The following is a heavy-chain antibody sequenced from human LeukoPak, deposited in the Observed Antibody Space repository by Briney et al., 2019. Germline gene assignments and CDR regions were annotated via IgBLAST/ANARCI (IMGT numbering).Heavy chain of an antibody. CDR1: GGSISSYY. D-gene: IGHD3-10*01. CDR3: ARNLVRLLKGAFDI. CDR2: IYYSGST. V-gene: IGHV4-59*12. J-gene: IGHJ3*02. Sequence: PSEILSLTCTVSGGSISSYYWSWIRQPPGKGLEWIGYIYYSGSTNYNPSLKSRVTISVDTSKNQFSLKLSSVTAADTAVYYCARNLVRLLKGAFDIWGQGTMVTVSS.